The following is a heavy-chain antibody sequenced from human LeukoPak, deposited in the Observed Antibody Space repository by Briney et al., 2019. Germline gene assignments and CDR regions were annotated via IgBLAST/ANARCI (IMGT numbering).Heavy chain of an antibody. D-gene: IGHD6-25*01. J-gene: IGHJ4*02. Sequence: ASVKVSCKASGYTFTSYYMHWMRQAPGQGPEWMGIISPRGGSTDYSQKFQDRVTMSSDMSTSTVYMELSSLRSEDTAVYFCARVGVTAATADYWGQGTLVTVSS. V-gene: IGHV1-46*01. CDR2: ISPRGGST. CDR1: GYTFTSYY. CDR3: ARVGVTAATADY.